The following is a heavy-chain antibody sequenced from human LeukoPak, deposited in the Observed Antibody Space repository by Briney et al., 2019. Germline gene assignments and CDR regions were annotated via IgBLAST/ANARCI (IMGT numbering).Heavy chain of an antibody. D-gene: IGHD3-9*01. CDR1: GYTXTSYY. CDR3: ARGTLRYFDF. CDR2: INPSGGSTT. J-gene: IGHJ4*02. V-gene: IGHV1-46*01. Sequence: GASVKVSCKASGYTXTSYYMHWVRQAPGQGPEWMGVINPSGGSTTSYAQKIQGRVTMTRDTSMSTVTMELSSLRSEDTAVYYRARGTLRYFDFWGQGTLVTVSS.